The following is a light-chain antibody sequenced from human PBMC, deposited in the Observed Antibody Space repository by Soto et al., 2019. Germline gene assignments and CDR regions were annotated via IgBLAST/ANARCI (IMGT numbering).Light chain of an antibody. CDR1: QSVISTY. Sequence: EIVLTQSPGTLSLSPGERATLSCRASQSVISTYLAWYQQKPGQAPRLLIYGASNRATGITDRFTGSGSGTDFTLTISRLEPEDFAVYDCQQYGSSPLTFGGGNKVEIK. V-gene: IGKV3-20*01. J-gene: IGKJ4*01. CDR2: GAS. CDR3: QQYGSSPLT.